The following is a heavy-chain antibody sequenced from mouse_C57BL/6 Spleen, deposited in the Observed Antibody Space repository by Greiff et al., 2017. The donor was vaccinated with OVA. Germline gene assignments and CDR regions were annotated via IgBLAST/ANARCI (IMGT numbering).Heavy chain of an antibody. CDR2: ISSGSSTI. Sequence: EVQLVESGGGLVKPGGSLKLSCAASGFTFSDYGMHWVRQAPEKGLEWVAYISSGSSTIYYADTVKGRFTISRDNAKNTLFLQMTSLRSEDTAMYYCARSDYGYYAMDYWGQGTSVTVSS. CDR1: GFTFSDYG. CDR3: ARSDYGYYAMDY. V-gene: IGHV5-17*01. D-gene: IGHD2-4*01. J-gene: IGHJ4*01.